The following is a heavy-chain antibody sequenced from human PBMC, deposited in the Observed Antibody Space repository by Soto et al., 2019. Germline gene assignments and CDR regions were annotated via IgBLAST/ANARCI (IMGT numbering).Heavy chain of an antibody. CDR1: GIPFSDFA. D-gene: IGHD3-22*01. Sequence: LRLSCAASGIPFSDFAMSWVRQAPGKGLEWVAAISGSGGTKFYADSLKGRLTISRDNSKSTLYLQMDTLRVEDTAVYYCATPGLYYFDSTGTFDYWGQGTLVTVSS. CDR2: ISGSGGTK. J-gene: IGHJ4*02. V-gene: IGHV3-23*01. CDR3: ATPGLYYFDSTGTFDY.